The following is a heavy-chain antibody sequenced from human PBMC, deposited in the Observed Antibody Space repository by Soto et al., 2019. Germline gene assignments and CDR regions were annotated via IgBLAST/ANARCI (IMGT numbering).Heavy chain of an antibody. Sequence: QVQLVQSGAEVKKPGSSVKVSCKASGCTFSSYASRWVRQAPGQGLEWMGGIIPIFGTANYAQKFQGRVTSTADESTSTADMELSSLRSEDTAVYYCARDYMTTVTTDWYFDLWGRGTLVTVSS. V-gene: IGHV1-69*01. J-gene: IGHJ2*01. CDR3: ARDYMTTVTTDWYFDL. CDR1: GCTFSSYA. D-gene: IGHD4-17*01. CDR2: IIPIFGTA.